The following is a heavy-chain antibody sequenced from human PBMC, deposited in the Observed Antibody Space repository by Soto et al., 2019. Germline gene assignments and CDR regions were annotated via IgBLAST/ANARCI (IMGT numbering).Heavy chain of an antibody. CDR3: AKDRQLVGSYDMDV. CDR2: ISGSGGST. CDR1: GFTFISYA. V-gene: IGHV3-23*01. J-gene: IGHJ6*02. Sequence: GGSLRLSCASSGFTFISYAMIWVRQAPGKGLDSVSVISGSGGSTYYADSVKGRFTISRDNSKNTLYLQMNSLRAEDTAVYYCAKDRQLVGSYDMDVWGQGTTLTVSS. D-gene: IGHD6-13*01.